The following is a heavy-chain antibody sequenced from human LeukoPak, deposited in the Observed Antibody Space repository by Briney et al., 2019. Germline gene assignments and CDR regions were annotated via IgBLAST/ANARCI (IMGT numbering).Heavy chain of an antibody. CDR2: SGTRSGTK. D-gene: IGHD3-16*02. V-gene: IGHV3-21*01. Sequence: GGSLRLSCAAYGFTLSSLAMHWVRQAPGKGLEWVSFSGTRSGTKYYAGSVMGRFTISRDRAMNSVPLQINILKAQDTAVYYCLLQMTYGELSDPDFWGQGTLVTVSS. CDR1: GFTLSSLA. CDR3: LLQMTYGELSDPDF. J-gene: IGHJ4*02.